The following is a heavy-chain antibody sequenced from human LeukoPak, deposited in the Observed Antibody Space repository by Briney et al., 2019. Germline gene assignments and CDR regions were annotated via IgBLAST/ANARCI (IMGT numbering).Heavy chain of an antibody. V-gene: IGHV1-18*01. CDR1: GYTFTSHG. J-gene: IGHJ5*02. CDR3: ARDSLPEGYCSSTSCHNWFDP. D-gene: IGHD2-2*01. Sequence: ASVKVSCKASGYTFTSHGISWARQAPGQGLEWMGWISAYNGNTNYAQKLQGRVTMTTDTSTSTAYMELRSLRSDDTAVYYCARDSLPEGYCSSTSCHNWFDPWGQGTLVTVSS. CDR2: ISAYNGNT.